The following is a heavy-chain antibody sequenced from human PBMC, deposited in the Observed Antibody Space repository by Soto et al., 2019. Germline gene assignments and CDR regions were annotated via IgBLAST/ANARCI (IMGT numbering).Heavy chain of an antibody. V-gene: IGHV3-9*01. D-gene: IGHD6-13*01. Sequence: SLRLSCAASGFTFDDYAMHWVRQAPGKGLEWVSGISWNSGSIGYADSVKGRFTISRDNAKNSLYLQMNSLRAEDTALYYCAKDIGYSSSWYGPYRYYYYYGMDVWGQGATVTVSS. CDR3: AKDIGYSSSWYGPYRYYYYYGMDV. CDR1: GFTFDDYA. J-gene: IGHJ6*02. CDR2: ISWNSGSI.